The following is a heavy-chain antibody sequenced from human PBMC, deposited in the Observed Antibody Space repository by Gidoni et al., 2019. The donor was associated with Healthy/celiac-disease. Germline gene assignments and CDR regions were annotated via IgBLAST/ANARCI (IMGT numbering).Heavy chain of an antibody. CDR2: IYHSGST. D-gene: IGHD3-22*01. V-gene: IGHV4-4*02. CDR1: VGAFSSSNC. J-gene: IGHJ4*02. Sequence: QVQLQEPAPGLVKPSGPLSITCAVSVGAFSSSNCWSWGRQPPGKGLEWIGEIYHSGSTNYNPSLKSRGTISVDKSKNQFSLKLSSVTAADTAVYYCARGDTYYYDSSCSPFDYWGQGTLVTVSS. CDR3: ARGDTYYYDSSCSPFDY.